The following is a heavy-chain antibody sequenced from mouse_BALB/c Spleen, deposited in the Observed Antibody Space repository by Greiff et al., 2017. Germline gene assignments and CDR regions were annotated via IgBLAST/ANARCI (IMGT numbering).Heavy chain of an antibody. CDR1: GFNIKDYY. CDR2: IDPENGNT. V-gene: IGHV14-1*02. Sequence: EVKLMESGAELVRPGALVKLSCKASGFNIKDYYMHWVKQRPEQGLEWIGWIDPENGNTIYDPKFQGKASITADTSSNTAYLQLSSLTSEDTAVYYCARDGYDGAWFAYWGQGTLVTVSA. CDR3: ARDGYDGAWFAY. D-gene: IGHD2-2*01. J-gene: IGHJ3*01.